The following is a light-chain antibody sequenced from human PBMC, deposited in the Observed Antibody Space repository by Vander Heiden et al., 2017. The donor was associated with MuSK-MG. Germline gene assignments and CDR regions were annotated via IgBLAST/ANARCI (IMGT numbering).Light chain of an antibody. J-gene: IGKJ4*01. V-gene: IGKV3-15*01. Sequence: EIVMTQSPATLSVSPGERATLSCRASQSVSDHLAWYQQKPGQAPRLLIYGVSTRATGIPARFSGSGSGTEFTLTISGLQSEDFAVYYCQQDDSWPLTFGGGTKVEI. CDR3: QQDDSWPLT. CDR2: GVS. CDR1: QSVSDH.